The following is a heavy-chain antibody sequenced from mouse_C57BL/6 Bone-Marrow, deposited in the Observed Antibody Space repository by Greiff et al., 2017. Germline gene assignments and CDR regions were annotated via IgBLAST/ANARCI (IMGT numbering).Heavy chain of an antibody. CDR1: GYTFTSYT. J-gene: IGHJ2*01. CDR3: AIVALDY. V-gene: IGHV1-4*01. CDR2: IKPSSGYT. Sequence: QVQLQQSGAELARPGASVKMSCKASGYTFTSYTMHWVKQRPGQGLEWIGYIKPSSGYTKYNQKLKDKATLTADKYSSKAYMQLSSLTSEDSAVYYCAIVALDYWGQGTTLTVSS. D-gene: IGHD1-1*01.